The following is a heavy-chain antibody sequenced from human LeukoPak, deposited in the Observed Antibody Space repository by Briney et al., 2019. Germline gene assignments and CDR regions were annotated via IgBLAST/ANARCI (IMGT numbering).Heavy chain of an antibody. J-gene: IGHJ4*02. CDR1: GFTFSSYE. Sequence: GGSLRFSCAASGFTFSSYEMNWVRQAPGKGLEWVSYISSSGSTIYYADSVKGRFTISRDNAKNSLYLQMNSLRAADTAVYYCARDGRYSSFDYWGQGTLVTVSS. CDR3: ARDGRYSSFDY. CDR2: ISSSGSTI. D-gene: IGHD6-13*01. V-gene: IGHV3-48*03.